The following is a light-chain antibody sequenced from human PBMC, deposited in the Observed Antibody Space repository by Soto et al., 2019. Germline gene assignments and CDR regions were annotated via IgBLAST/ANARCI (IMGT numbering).Light chain of an antibody. J-gene: IGKJ1*01. V-gene: IGKV3-11*01. CDR3: HRRQSWPRR. CDR1: QAVNTR. CDR2: LAS. Sequence: EIVLTQSPATLSSFPGDRVTLSCRASQAVNTRLAWYQHKPGQAPRLLIYLASNRAAGVPARFSGSVSGTDFTLTISDVEPEDFADYYCHRRQSWPRRFGQGTTVDIK.